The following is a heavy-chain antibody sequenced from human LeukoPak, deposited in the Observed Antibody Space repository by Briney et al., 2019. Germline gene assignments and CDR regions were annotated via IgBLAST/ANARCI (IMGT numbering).Heavy chain of an antibody. D-gene: IGHD3-22*01. CDR1: GFTFSSYE. J-gene: IGHJ3*02. CDR2: ISSSGSTI. V-gene: IGHV3-48*03. Sequence: PGGSLRLSCAASGFTFSSYEMNWVRQAPGKGLEWVSYISSSGSTIYYADSVKGRFTISRDNSKNTLYLQMNSLRAEDTAVYYCAKEQAYYYDSSGYPFDIWGQGTMVTVSS. CDR3: AKEQAYYYDSSGYPFDI.